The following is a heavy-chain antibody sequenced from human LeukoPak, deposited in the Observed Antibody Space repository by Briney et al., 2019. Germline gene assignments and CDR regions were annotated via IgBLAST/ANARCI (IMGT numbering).Heavy chain of an antibody. CDR2: IYYSGST. D-gene: IGHD6-6*01. Sequence: SETLSLTCTVSGGSISSYYWSWIRQPPGKGLEWIGYIYYSGSTNYNPSLKSRVTISVDTSKNQFSLKLSSVTAADTAVYYCARRPAYSSSFDAFDIWGQGTMVTVSS. CDR3: ARRPAYSSSFDAFDI. CDR1: GGSISSYY. V-gene: IGHV4-59*01. J-gene: IGHJ3*02.